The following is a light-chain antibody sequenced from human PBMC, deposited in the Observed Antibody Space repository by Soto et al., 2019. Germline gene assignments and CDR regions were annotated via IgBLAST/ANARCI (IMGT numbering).Light chain of an antibody. J-gene: IGKJ3*01. CDR3: QQSYNLPRT. CDR1: QNISSY. CDR2: GAS. Sequence: DIQMTQSPSSLSASVGDRVTINCRASQNISSYLNWYQQKPGKAPKLLIYGASALQSGVPPRFSGSGSGTDFTLTIRSLQPEDFATYYCQQSYNLPRTFGPGTKVDIK. V-gene: IGKV1-39*01.